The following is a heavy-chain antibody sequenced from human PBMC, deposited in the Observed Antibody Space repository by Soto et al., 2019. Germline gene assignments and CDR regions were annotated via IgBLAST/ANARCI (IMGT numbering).Heavy chain of an antibody. D-gene: IGHD3-22*01. CDR2: IYYSGST. CDR3: ARVAFTMIAEY. V-gene: IGHV4-30-4*01. Sequence: ASETLSLTCTVSGGSISSGDYYWSWIRQPPGKGLEWIGYIYYSGSTYYNPSLKSRVTISVDTSKNQFSLKLSSVTAADTAVYYCARVAFTMIAEYWGQGTLVTVSS. CDR1: GGSISSGDYY. J-gene: IGHJ4*02.